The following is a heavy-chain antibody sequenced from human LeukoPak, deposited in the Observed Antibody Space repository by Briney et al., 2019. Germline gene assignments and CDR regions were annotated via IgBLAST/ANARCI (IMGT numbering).Heavy chain of an antibody. Sequence: GWSLRLSCAASGFTFRSYEMNWVRQAPGKGLEWVGRIKSKTDGGTTDYAAPVKGRFTISRDDSKNTLYLQMNSLKTEDTAVYYCRWYDSSGYHYYYYYGMDVWGQGTTVTVSS. CDR2: IKSKTDGGTT. D-gene: IGHD3-22*01. V-gene: IGHV3-15*01. J-gene: IGHJ6*02. CDR3: RWYDSSGYHYYYYYGMDV. CDR1: GFTFRSYE.